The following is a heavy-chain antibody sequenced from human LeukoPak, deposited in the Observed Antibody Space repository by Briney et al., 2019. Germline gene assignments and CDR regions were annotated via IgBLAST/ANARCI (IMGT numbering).Heavy chain of an antibody. CDR2: ISSSSSSI. V-gene: IGHV3-21*01. D-gene: IGHD2-15*01. CDR1: GFIFSAFG. Sequence: PGGSLRLSCATSGFIFSAFGMNWVRQAPGKGLEWVSSISSSSSSIKYADSVKGRFTISRDYATNSLYLQMNSLRADDTAVYYCARDCDRSAGSCHNWFDPWGQGTLVTVSS. J-gene: IGHJ5*02. CDR3: ARDCDRSAGSCHNWFDP.